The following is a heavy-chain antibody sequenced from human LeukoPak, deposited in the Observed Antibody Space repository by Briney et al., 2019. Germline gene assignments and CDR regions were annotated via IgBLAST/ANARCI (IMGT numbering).Heavy chain of an antibody. CDR2: IIPILGIA. Sequence: SSVKVSCKASGGTFSSYTISWVRQAPGQGLEWMGRIIPILGIANYAQKFQGRVTITADKSTSTAHMELSSLRSEDTAVYYCARGDDFWSGYYIGYYYYYMDVWGKGTTVTVSS. J-gene: IGHJ6*03. CDR3: ARGDDFWSGYYIGYYYYYMDV. CDR1: GGTFSSYT. V-gene: IGHV1-69*02. D-gene: IGHD3-3*01.